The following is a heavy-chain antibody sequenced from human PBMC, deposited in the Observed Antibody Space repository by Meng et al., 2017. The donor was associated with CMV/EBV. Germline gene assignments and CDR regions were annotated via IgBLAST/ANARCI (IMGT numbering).Heavy chain of an antibody. J-gene: IGHJ5*02. CDR3: ARGGNWFDP. V-gene: IGHV4-34*01. Sequence: QGPLRQGGAGLLKPSGTLSLTCAVYGGSFSVYYWSWIRQPPGKGLEWIGEINHSGSTNYNPSLKSRVTISVDTSKNQFSLKLSSVTAADTAVYYCARGGNWFDPWGQGTLVTVSS. CDR2: INHSGST. CDR1: GGSFSVYY.